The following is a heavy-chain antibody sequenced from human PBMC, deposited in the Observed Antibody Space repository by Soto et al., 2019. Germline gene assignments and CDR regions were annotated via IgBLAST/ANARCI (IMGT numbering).Heavy chain of an antibody. CDR3: ARGRGFWSGYHYYFDY. V-gene: IGHV4-34*01. CDR2: INHSGST. CDR1: GGSFSGYY. Sequence: SETLSLTCAVYGGSFSGYYWSWIRQPPGKGLEWIGEINHSGSTNYNPSLKSRVTISVDTSKNQFSLKLSSVTAADTAVYYCARGRGFWSGYHYYFDYWGQGTLVTVSS. J-gene: IGHJ4*02. D-gene: IGHD3-3*01.